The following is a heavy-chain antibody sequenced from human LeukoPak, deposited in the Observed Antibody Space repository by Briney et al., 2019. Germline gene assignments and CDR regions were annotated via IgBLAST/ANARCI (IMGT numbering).Heavy chain of an antibody. J-gene: IGHJ4*02. CDR2: VNTDGRST. V-gene: IGHV3-74*01. Sequence: GGSLRLSCAASGFTFSSYWMHWVRQAPGKGLVWVSRVNTDGRSTSYADSVKGRFTISRDNAKNTLYLQMDSLRAEDTAVYYGAWEGRIMGATMDYWGQGALVTVSS. CDR1: GFTFSSYW. CDR3: AWEGRIMGATMDY. D-gene: IGHD1-26*01.